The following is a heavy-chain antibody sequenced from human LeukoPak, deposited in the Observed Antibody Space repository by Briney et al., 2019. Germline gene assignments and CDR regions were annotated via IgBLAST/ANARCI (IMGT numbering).Heavy chain of an antibody. D-gene: IGHD6-6*01. J-gene: IGHJ5*02. Sequence: GGSLKISCKGSGSSFTSYWIGWVRQMPGKGLEWMGIIYPGDSDTRYSPSFQGQVTISADKSISTAYLQWSSLKASDTAMYYCARFATEYSSSSRFDPWGQGTLVTVSS. CDR3: ARFATEYSSSSRFDP. CDR2: IYPGDSDT. V-gene: IGHV5-51*01. CDR1: GSSFTSYW.